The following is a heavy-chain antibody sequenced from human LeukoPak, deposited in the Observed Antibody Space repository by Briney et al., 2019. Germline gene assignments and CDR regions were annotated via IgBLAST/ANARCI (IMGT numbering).Heavy chain of an antibody. CDR1: GGSFNGYY. CDR3: ARGRDAFDI. Sequence: PSETLSLTCAVYGGSFNGYYWSWIRQPPGKGLEWIGEINHSGSTNHIPSLKSRVTISVDTSKNQFSLKLSSVTAADTAVYYCARGRDAFDIWGQGTMVTVSS. J-gene: IGHJ3*02. V-gene: IGHV4-34*01. CDR2: INHSGST.